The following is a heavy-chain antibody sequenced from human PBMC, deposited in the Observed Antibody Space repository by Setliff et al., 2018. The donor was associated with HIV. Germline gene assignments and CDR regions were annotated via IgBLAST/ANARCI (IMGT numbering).Heavy chain of an antibody. CDR2: ISPNTGDT. D-gene: IGHD3-10*01. CDR1: GYTFTAYF. J-gene: IGHJ5*02. CDR3: ARGGYYTSGTWFDP. V-gene: IGHV1-2*02. Sequence: SVKVSCKTAGYTFTAYFLQWVRQAPGQGLEWIGWISPNTGDTGIALKFQGRVTMTRDTSTSTTYLELDRLTYDDTAIYYCARGGYYTSGTWFDPWGQGTLVTVSS.